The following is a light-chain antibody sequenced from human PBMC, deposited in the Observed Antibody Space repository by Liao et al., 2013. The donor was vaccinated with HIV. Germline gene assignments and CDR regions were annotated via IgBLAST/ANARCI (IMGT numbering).Light chain of an antibody. CDR1: RLGEKY. J-gene: IGLJ2*01. CDR2: QDA. V-gene: IGLV3-1*01. Sequence: SFELTQPPSVSVSPGQTATITCSGDRLGEKYVSWYQQKPGQSPVLILYQDANRPSGIPERFSGSTSGNAATLTISRVEAADEADYYCQAWDSSTVVFGGGTKLTVL. CDR3: QAWDSSTVV.